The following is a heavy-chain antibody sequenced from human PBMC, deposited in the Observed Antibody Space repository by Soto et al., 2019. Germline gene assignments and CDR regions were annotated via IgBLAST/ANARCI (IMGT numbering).Heavy chain of an antibody. J-gene: IGHJ6*03. CDR1: GDSVTSNSAA. CDR3: AGTTSHQWYYMDV. D-gene: IGHD1-7*01. CDR2: TYYRSRWYN. Sequence: PSQALSLTCAISGDSVTSNSAASNWIRLSPSRGLEWLARTYYRSRWYNDYAVSVRSRITVNPDTSKNQFSLQLTSVTPEDTAVYYCAGTTSHQWYYMDVWGKGTTVTVSS. V-gene: IGHV6-1*01.